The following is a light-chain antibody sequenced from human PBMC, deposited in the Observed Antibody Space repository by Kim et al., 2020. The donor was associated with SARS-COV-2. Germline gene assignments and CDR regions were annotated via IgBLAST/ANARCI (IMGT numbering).Light chain of an antibody. V-gene: IGKV2-30*02. J-gene: IGKJ1*01. CDR2: KVS. CDR1: QSLVHSNGNTY. CDR3: MQGTHWPPWT. Sequence: ASISCRSSQSLVHSNGNTYLSWFQQRPGQSPRRLIYKVSNRDSGVPDRFSGSGSGTDFTPKISKVEAEDVGVYYCMQGTHWPPWTFGQGTKVDIK.